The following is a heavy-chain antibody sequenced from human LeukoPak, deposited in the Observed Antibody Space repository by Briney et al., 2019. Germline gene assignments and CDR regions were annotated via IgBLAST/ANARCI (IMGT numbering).Heavy chain of an antibody. V-gene: IGHV4-59*08. Sequence: PSETLSLTCTVSAXSISGYYWGWIRQPPGKGLEWIGYIYYSGSANYNPSLKSRVTISVDTSKNQFSLKLSSVTAADSAVYYCARHEKLGQFDYWGQGTLVTVSS. CDR2: IYYSGSA. J-gene: IGHJ4*02. CDR3: ARHEKLGQFDY. D-gene: IGHD3-10*01. CDR1: AXSISGYY.